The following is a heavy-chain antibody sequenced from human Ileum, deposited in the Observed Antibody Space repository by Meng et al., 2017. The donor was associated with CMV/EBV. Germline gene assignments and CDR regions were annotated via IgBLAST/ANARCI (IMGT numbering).Heavy chain of an antibody. Sequence: QVKMRQWGEGLLKPSATLSLTCSLGGSFSPYTWSWFRQAPGKGLEWIGEINQYGSTNFNPSVKSRVTISRDTSKNQFSLRLNSVTAADAAVYYCVTADHHAIKYWGQGTLVTVSS. CDR2: INQYGST. V-gene: IGHV4-34*01. CDR1: GSFSPYT. D-gene: IGHD5-12*01. J-gene: IGHJ4*02. CDR3: VTADHHAIKY.